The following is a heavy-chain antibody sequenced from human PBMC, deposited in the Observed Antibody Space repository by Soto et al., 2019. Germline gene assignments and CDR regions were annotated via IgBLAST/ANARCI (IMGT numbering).Heavy chain of an antibody. J-gene: IGHJ4*02. CDR1: GFTFNSHT. CDR3: AREVGATGY. Sequence: EVQLVESGGGLVQPGGSLRLSCVASGFTFNSHTMNWVRQAPGKGLEWLSYISDSSSTIYYADSVKGRFTISRDNAKNSLYLQMNSLRADDSAVYYCAREVGATGYWGQGTLVTVSS. D-gene: IGHD1-26*01. CDR2: ISDSSSTI. V-gene: IGHV3-48*04.